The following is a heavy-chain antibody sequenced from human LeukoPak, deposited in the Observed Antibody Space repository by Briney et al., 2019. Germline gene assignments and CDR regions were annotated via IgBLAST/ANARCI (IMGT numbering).Heavy chain of an antibody. CDR1: GYTFTSYY. Sequence: ASVKVSCKASGYTFTSYYMHWVRQAPGQGLEWMGIINPSGGSTSYAQKFQGRVTMTRDTSTSTVYMELSSLRSEDTAVYYCARDMTPMSLYSGSYLGGCWGQGTLVTVSS. J-gene: IGHJ4*02. D-gene: IGHD1-26*01. CDR2: INPSGGST. V-gene: IGHV1-46*03. CDR3: ARDMTPMSLYSGSYLGGC.